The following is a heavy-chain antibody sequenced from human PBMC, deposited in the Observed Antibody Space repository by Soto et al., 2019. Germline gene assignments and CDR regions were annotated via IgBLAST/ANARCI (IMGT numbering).Heavy chain of an antibody. J-gene: IGHJ6*02. V-gene: IGHV1-69*06. CDR3: ARDQGGVAVAGTNYYYYGMDV. Sequence: QVQLVQSGAEVKKPGSSVKVSCKASGGTFSSYAISWVRQAPGQGLEWMGGIIPIFGTANYAQKFQGRVTITADKSTSTDYMELSSLRSEDTAVYYCARDQGGVAVAGTNYYYYGMDVWGQGTTVTVSS. CDR2: IIPIFGTA. D-gene: IGHD6-19*01. CDR1: GGTFSSYA.